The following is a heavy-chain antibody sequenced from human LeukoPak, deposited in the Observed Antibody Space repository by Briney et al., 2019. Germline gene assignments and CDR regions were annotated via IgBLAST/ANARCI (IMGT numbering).Heavy chain of an antibody. V-gene: IGHV4-34*01. CDR3: ARGRGSNIAVAGHIDY. D-gene: IGHD6-19*01. CDR1: GGSFSGYY. Sequence: PSETLSLTCAVYGGSFSGYYWSWIRQPPGKGLEWIGEINHSGSTNYNPSLKSRVTISVDTSKNQFSLKLSSVTATHPSVYVRARGRGSNIAVAGHIDYWGQGTLVTVSS. CDR2: INHSGST. J-gene: IGHJ4*02.